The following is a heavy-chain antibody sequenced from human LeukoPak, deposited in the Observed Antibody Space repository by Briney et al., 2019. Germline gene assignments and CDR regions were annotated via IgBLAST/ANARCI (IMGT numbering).Heavy chain of an antibody. Sequence: PGGSLRLSRAASGFTFSSYSMNWVRRAPGKGLEWVSSISSSSSYIYYADSVKGRFTISRDNAKNSLYLQMNSLRAEDTAVYYCARDPTAMVGYWREGTLVTVSS. CDR3: ARDPTAMVGY. CDR1: GFTFSSYS. V-gene: IGHV3-21*04. D-gene: IGHD5-18*01. J-gene: IGHJ4*02. CDR2: ISSSSSYI.